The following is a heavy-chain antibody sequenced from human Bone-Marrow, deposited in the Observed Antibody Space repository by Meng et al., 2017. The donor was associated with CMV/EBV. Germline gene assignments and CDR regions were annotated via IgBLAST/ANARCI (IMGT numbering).Heavy chain of an antibody. J-gene: IGHJ5*02. D-gene: IGHD1-26*01. CDR1: GFTFSNAW. CDR2: IKSKTDGRKT. Sequence: GESLNISCAASGFTFSNAWMSWVRQAPGKGLEWVGSIKSKTDGRKTDYAAPVKGRFTISRDDSKNTLYLQMNSLKTEDTAVYYCTTDKRGSYSSVFDPWGQGTLVTVS. V-gene: IGHV3-15*01. CDR3: TTDKRGSYSSVFDP.